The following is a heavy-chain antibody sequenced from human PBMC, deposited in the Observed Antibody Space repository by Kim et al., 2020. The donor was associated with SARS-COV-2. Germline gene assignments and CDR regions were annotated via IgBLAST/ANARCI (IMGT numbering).Heavy chain of an antibody. CDR2: MNPNSGNT. V-gene: IGHV1-8*01. CDR3: AAYYYGSGSYDYYYGMDV. D-gene: IGHD3-10*01. Sequence: ASVKVSCKASGYTFTSYYINWVRQATGQGLEWMGWMNPNSGNTGYAQKFQGRVTMTRNTSISTAYMELSSLRSEDTAVYYCAAYYYGSGSYDYYYGMDVWGQGTTVTVSS. CDR1: GYTFTSYY. J-gene: IGHJ6*02.